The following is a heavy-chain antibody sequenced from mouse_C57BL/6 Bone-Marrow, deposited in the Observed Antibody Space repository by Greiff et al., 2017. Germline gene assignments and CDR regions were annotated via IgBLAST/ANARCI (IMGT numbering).Heavy chain of an antibody. CDR2: ISNGGGST. V-gene: IGHV5-12*01. CDR3: ARQATVVATGAMDY. J-gene: IGHJ4*01. CDR1: GFTFSDYY. D-gene: IGHD1-1*01. Sequence: DVKLVESGGGLVQPGGSLKLSCAASGFTFSDYYMYWVRQTPEKRLEWVAYISNGGGSTYYPDTVKGRFTISRDKAKNTLYLQMSRLKSEDTAMYYGARQATVVATGAMDYWGQGTSVTVSS.